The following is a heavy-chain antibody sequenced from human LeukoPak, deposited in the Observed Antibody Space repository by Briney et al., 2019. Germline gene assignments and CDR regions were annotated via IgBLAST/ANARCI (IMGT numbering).Heavy chain of an antibody. CDR1: GGSFSGYY. CDR2: INHSGST. Sequence: SETLSLTCAVYGGSFSGYYWSWIRQPPGKGLEWVGEINHSGSTNYNPSLKSRVTISVDTSKNQLSLKLSSVTAADTAVYYCARGTTSDSSGYTPFDYWGQGTLVTVSS. J-gene: IGHJ4*02. V-gene: IGHV4-34*01. CDR3: ARGTTSDSSGYTPFDY. D-gene: IGHD3-22*01.